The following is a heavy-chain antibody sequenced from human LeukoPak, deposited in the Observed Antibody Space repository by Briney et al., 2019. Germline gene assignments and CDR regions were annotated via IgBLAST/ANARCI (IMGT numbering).Heavy chain of an antibody. J-gene: IGHJ4*02. CDR1: GFSFSTYG. CDR3: AKGRISPDD. D-gene: IGHD1-14*01. CDR2: TSGSGGGT. V-gene: IGHV3-23*01. Sequence: GGSLRLSCAVSGFSFSTYGMSWVRQAPGKGLEWVSGTSGSGGGTYYADSVKGRFTISRDNSKNTLYLQMNSLRAEDTAVYYCAKGRISPDDWGQGTLVTVSS.